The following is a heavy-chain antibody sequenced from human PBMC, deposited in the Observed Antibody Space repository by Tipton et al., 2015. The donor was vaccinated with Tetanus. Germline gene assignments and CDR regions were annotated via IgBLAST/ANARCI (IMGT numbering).Heavy chain of an antibody. V-gene: IGHV4-34*01. D-gene: IGHD3-9*01. CDR3: ASLNYYYYYGMDV. CDR1: GGSFSGYY. CDR2: INPSGST. J-gene: IGHJ6*02. Sequence: LSLTCAVYGGSFSGYYWSWIRQPPGKGLEWIGEINPSGSTNYNPSLKSRVTISVDTPKNHFSLKLSSVTAADTAVYYCASLNYYYYYGMDVWGQGTTVTVSS.